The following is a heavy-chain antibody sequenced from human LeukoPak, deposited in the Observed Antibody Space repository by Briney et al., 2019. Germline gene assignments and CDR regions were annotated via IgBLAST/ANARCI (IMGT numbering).Heavy chain of an antibody. CDR3: ASSRDGYNLYYYYYMDV. Sequence: ASVKVSCKVSGYTLTELSMHWVRQAPGKGLEWMGGFDPEDGETIYAQKFQGRVTMTEDTSTDTAYMELSSLRSEDTAVYYCASSRDGYNLYYYYYMDVWGKGTTVTVSS. D-gene: IGHD5-24*01. CDR2: FDPEDGET. J-gene: IGHJ6*03. V-gene: IGHV1-24*01. CDR1: GYTLTELS.